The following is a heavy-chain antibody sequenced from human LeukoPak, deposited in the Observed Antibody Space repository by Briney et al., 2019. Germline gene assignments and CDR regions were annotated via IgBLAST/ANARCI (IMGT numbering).Heavy chain of an antibody. Sequence: PGGSLRLSCAASGFTFSNYWMHWVRQAPGKGLVWVSRINGDGSTTDYADSVKGRFTISRDNAKNTLYLQMNSLGAEDTAVYYCARRRDGYNWGVDYWGQGALVTVSS. V-gene: IGHV3-74*01. CDR2: INGDGSTT. CDR1: GFTFSNYW. J-gene: IGHJ4*02. CDR3: ARRRDGYNWGVDY. D-gene: IGHD5-24*01.